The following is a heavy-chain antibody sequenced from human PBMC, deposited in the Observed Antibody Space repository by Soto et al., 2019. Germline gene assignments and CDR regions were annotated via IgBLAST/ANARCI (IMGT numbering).Heavy chain of an antibody. CDR3: ARVQYYYDSSGYWHYFDAFDI. CDR1: GGTFSSYA. V-gene: IGHV1-69*01. CDR2: IIPIFGTA. Sequence: QVQLVQSGAEVKKPGSSVKVSCKASGGTFSSYAISWVRQAPGQGLEWMGGIIPIFGTANYAQKFQGRVTITADESTSTAYMEVSSLSSEDTAVYYCARVQYYYDSSGYWHYFDAFDIWGQGTMVTVSS. D-gene: IGHD3-22*01. J-gene: IGHJ3*02.